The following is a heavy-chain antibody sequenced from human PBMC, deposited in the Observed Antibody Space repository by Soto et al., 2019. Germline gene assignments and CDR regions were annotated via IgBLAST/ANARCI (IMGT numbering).Heavy chain of an antibody. J-gene: IGHJ5*02. V-gene: IGHV4-30-2*01. CDR3: ARGLGTMVRGGNWFDP. D-gene: IGHD3-10*01. CDR2: IYHSGST. CDR1: GGSISSGGYS. Sequence: SETLSLTCAVSGGSISSGGYSWSWIRQPPGKGLEWIGYIYHSGSTYYNPSLKSRVTISVDRSKNQFSLKLSSVTAADTAVYYCARGLGTMVRGGNWFDPWGQGTLVTV.